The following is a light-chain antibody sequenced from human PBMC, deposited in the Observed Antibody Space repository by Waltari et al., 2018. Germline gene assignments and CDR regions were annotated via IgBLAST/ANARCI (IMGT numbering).Light chain of an antibody. CDR2: AGS. Sequence: DIQMTQSPSSVSASVGDRVTITCRASQDINKWLAWFQQTPGKAPKLLIYAGSSLQSGVPSRFSGSGSGADFTLTISSLQPEDFATYYCQQSYSTPWTFGQGTKVEIK. CDR1: QDINKW. CDR3: QQSYSTPWT. J-gene: IGKJ1*01. V-gene: IGKV1-12*01.